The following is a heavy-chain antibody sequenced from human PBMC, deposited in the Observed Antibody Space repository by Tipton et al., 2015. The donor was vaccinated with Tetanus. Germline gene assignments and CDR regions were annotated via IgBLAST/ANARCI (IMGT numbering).Heavy chain of an antibody. CDR2: VYHSGST. J-gene: IGHJ4*02. Sequence: TLSLTCSVSGASISSGGYFWNWIRHRPGKELEWVGYVYHSGSTNYHPPLKSRLTISVDTSKNQFSLNLRSVITADTAVYYCARANNDYPKKGPFDYWGQGILVTVSS. V-gene: IGHV4-61*08. D-gene: IGHD5-12*01. CDR3: ARANNDYPKKGPFDY. CDR1: GASISSGGYF.